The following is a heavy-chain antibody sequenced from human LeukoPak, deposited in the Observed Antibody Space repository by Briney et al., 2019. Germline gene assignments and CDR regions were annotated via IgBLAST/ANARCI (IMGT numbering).Heavy chain of an antibody. CDR1: GGSISSGNW. V-gene: IGHV4-4*02. Sequence: PSGTLSLTCAVSGGSISSGNWWSWVRQPPGKGLEWIGEIYHSGSTNYNPSLKSRVTISVDKSKNQFSLKLSSVTAADTAVYYCARDGAMVGAAVVGMDVWGQGTTVTVSS. CDR2: IYHSGST. D-gene: IGHD2-15*01. CDR3: ARDGAMVGAAVVGMDV. J-gene: IGHJ6*02.